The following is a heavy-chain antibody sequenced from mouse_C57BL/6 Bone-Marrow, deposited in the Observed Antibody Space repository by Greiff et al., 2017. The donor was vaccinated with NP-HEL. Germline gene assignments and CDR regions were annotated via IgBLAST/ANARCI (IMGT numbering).Heavy chain of an antibody. CDR2: ISDGGSYT. Sequence: EVKLMESGGGLVKPGGSLKLSCAASGFTFSSYAMSWVRQTPEKRLEWVATISDGGSYTYYPDNVKGRFTISRDNAKNNLYLQMSHLKSEDTAMYYCASDDGYYPDYWGQGTTLTVSS. CDR3: ASDDGYYPDY. D-gene: IGHD2-3*01. CDR1: GFTFSSYA. J-gene: IGHJ2*01. V-gene: IGHV5-4*03.